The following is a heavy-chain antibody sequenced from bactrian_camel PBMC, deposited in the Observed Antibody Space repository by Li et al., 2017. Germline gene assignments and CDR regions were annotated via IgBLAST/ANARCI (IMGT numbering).Heavy chain of an antibody. CDR1: GFTFGDSD. V-gene: IGHV3S55*01. J-gene: IGHJ6*01. CDR2: ISSDGST. D-gene: IGHD3*01. Sequence: QLVESGGGSVQAGGSLRLSFTASGFTFGDSDMGWYRQAPGNECELVSTISSDGSTYYADSVKGRFTISQDTAKNTLYLQMNSLKPEDTAMYYCAAGGISRCYDGGFVYWGQGTQVTVS. CDR3: AAGGISRCYDGGFVY.